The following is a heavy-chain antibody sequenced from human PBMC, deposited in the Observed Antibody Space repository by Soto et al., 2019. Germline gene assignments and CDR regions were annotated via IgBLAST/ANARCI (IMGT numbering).Heavy chain of an antibody. Sequence: GESLKISCKGSGYSFTSYWIGWVRQMPGKGLEWMGIIYPGDSDTRYSPSFQGQVTISADKSISTAYLQWSSLKASDTAMYYCARQDDSSGYYYVGLDYWGQGTLVTVSS. CDR2: IYPGDSDT. CDR1: GYSFTSYW. V-gene: IGHV5-51*01. J-gene: IGHJ4*02. CDR3: ARQDDSSGYYYVGLDY. D-gene: IGHD3-22*01.